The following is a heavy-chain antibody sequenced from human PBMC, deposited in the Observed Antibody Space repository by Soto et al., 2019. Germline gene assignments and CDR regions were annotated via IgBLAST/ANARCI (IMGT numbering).Heavy chain of an antibody. CDR3: ARDVQSNWFDP. D-gene: IGHD3-10*02. J-gene: IGHJ5*02. V-gene: IGHV2-26*01. CDR2: IFSNAQK. CDR1: GFSLSNERMG. Sequence: QVTLKESGPVLVKPTETLTLTCTVSGFSLSNERMGVSWIRQPPGKALEWLAHIFSNAQKSYNTSLKSRLTISKDTSKGQVVLTMTNMDPVDTATYYCARDVQSNWFDPWGQGTLVTVSS.